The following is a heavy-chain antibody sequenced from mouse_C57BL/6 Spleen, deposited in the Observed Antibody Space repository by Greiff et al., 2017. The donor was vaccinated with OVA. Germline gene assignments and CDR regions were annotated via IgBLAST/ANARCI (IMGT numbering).Heavy chain of an antibody. D-gene: IGHD2-4*01. CDR1: GFTFSDYG. Sequence: EVKLVESGGGLVKPGGSLKLSCAASGFTFSDYGMHWVRQAPEKGLEWVAYISSGSSTIYYADTVKGRFTISRDNAKNTLFLQMTSLRSEDTAMYYCAREGYDYDGAWFAYWGQGTLVTVSA. CDR2: ISSGSSTI. J-gene: IGHJ3*01. V-gene: IGHV5-17*01. CDR3: AREGYDYDGAWFAY.